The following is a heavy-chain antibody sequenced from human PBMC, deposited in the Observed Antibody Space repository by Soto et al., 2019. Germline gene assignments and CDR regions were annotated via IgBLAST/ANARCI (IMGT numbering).Heavy chain of an antibody. CDR1: GFMFTNHW. D-gene: IGHD3-16*01. J-gene: IGHJ4*02. CDR2: LHREGHEK. V-gene: IGHV3-7*01. Sequence: EVQLVESGGGLVQPGGSLRLSCEASGFMFTNHWMTWVRQAPGKGLEWVASLHREGHEKYYLDSVKGRFTISRDNNRDSLFRQMSRQRAEDTAVYSCARDGSEHYYDTTGSRGYYFAPWGRGALVTASP. CDR3: ARDGSEHYYDTTGSRGYYFAP.